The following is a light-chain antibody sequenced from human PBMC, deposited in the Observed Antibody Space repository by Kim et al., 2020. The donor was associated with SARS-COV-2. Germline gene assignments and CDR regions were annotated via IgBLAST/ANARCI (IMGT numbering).Light chain of an antibody. Sequence: ASVGDRVTFTCRASQDIANSLAWYQQKPGKVPQVLIYAASTLQSGVPSRFSGSGSGTEFTLTIGSLQTEDVATYYCQKYNSAPWTFGPGTKVEIK. CDR1: QDIANS. J-gene: IGKJ1*01. CDR2: AAS. CDR3: QKYNSAPWT. V-gene: IGKV1-27*01.